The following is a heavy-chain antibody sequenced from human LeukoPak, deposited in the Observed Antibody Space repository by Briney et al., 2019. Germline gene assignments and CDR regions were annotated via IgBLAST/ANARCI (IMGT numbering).Heavy chain of an antibody. CDR1: GGSITNGGYY. CDR3: ARVTSRRPGKFWGRDIRSGYYRRNYNWIDP. V-gene: IGHV4-61*02. J-gene: IGHJ5*02. D-gene: IGHD3-22*01. Sequence: SETLSLTCTVSGGSITNGGYYWSWIRQPAGKGLEWIGRIYTTGSTNYNPSLKSRVTISVDTSKNQVSLKVNSVTAADSAVYYCARVTSRRPGKFWGRDIRSGYYRRNYNWIDPWGQGTLVTVSS. CDR2: IYTTGST.